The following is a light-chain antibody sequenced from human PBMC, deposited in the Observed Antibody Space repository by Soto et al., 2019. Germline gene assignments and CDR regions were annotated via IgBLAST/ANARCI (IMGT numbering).Light chain of an antibody. Sequence: QSVLTQPASVSGSPGQSITISCTGTSSDVGGYNYVSWYQQHPGKAPKLMMYVVDNRPSGVSNRFSGSKSGNTASLTISGLQSEDEAEYYCNSYTSSNTFVFGTGTKLTVL. CDR1: SSDVGGYNY. J-gene: IGLJ1*01. CDR2: VVD. CDR3: NSYTSSNTFV. V-gene: IGLV2-14*01.